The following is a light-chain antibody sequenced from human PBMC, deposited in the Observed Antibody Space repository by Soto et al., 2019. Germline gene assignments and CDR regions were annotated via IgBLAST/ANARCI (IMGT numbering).Light chain of an antibody. CDR2: LNSDGSH. J-gene: IGLJ2*01. V-gene: IGLV4-69*01. Sequence: QLVLTQSPSXXXXXXXXXXLTCTLSSGHSSYAIAWHQQQPEKGPRYLMKLNSDGSHSKGDGIPDRFSGSSSGAERYLTISSLQSEDEADYYCQTWGTGVVFGGGTKLTVL. CDR1: SGHSSYA. CDR3: QTWGTGVV.